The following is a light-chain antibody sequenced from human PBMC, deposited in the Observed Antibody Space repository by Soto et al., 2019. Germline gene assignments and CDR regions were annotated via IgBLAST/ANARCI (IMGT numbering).Light chain of an antibody. J-gene: IGKJ4*01. CDR2: GAS. CDR3: QQYGNSSFT. V-gene: IGKV3-20*01. Sequence: EIVLTQSPGTLSLSPGERATLSCRASQSVRSNYLAWYQQIPGQAPRLLVYGASNRATGIPDRFSGSGSGTDFTLTIRRLEPEDFAVYYCQQYGNSSFTFGGGTKVEIK. CDR1: QSVRSNY.